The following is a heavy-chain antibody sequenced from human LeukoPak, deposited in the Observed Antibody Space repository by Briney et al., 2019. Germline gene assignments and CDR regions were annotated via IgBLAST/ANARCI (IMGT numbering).Heavy chain of an antibody. J-gene: IGHJ4*02. CDR3: ARDWAAAGLDY. CDR1: GFTFSSYA. V-gene: IGHV3-21*04. CDR2: ISSSGSTI. Sequence: GGSLRLSCAASGFTFSSYAMSWVRQAPGKGLEWVSAISSSGSTIYYADSVKGRFTISRDNAKNSLYLQMNSLRAEDTAVYYCARDWAAAGLDYWGQGTLVTVSS. D-gene: IGHD6-13*01.